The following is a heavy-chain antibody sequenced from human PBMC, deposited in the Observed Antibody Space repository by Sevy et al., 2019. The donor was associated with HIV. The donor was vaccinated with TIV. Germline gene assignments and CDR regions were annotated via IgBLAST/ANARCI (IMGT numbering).Heavy chain of an antibody. V-gene: IGHV4-39*01. J-gene: IGHJ4*02. CDR3: ARHRTYGGRGYFPYYFDS. D-gene: IGHD3-22*01. Sequence: SETLSLICTVSGDSITSNNYYWGWIRQPPGKGLEWIGSVYYSGSAYYNPSLKSRLAMSVDTATNEFSLRLTSVTAADMGVYHCARHRTYGGRGYFPYYFDSWGQGTLVTVSS. CDR2: VYYSGSA. CDR1: GDSITSNNYY.